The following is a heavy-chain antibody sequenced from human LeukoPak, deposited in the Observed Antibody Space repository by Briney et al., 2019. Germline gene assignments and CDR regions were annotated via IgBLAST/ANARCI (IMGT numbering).Heavy chain of an antibody. CDR3: ARGWLPRFRFDP. CDR2: INPNSGGT. Sequence: ASVTVSCKASGYTFTGYYMHWVRQAPGQGLEWMGWINPNSGGTNYAQKFQGRVTIHRDTSISTAYMELSRLRSDHTAVYYCARGWLPRFRFDPWGQGTLVTVSS. V-gene: IGHV1-2*02. D-gene: IGHD3-9*01. J-gene: IGHJ5*02. CDR1: GYTFTGYY.